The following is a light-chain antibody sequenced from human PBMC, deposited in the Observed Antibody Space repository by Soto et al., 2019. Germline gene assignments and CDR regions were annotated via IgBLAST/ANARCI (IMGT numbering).Light chain of an antibody. J-gene: IGKJ2*01. CDR1: QSISTY. V-gene: IGKV1-39*01. CDR2: AVS. CDR3: QQSYTSPRA. Sequence: DIQMTQSPSSLSASVGDRVTITCRASQSISTYLNWYQQKPGKASKLLIHAVSSSQSRVPSRFSGSGSGTDFTITISSLQHEDFETYYCQQSYTSPRAFGQWTKLEIK.